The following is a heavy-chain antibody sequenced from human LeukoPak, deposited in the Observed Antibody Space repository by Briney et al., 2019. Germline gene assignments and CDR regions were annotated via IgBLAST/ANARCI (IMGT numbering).Heavy chain of an antibody. Sequence: SETLSLTCTVSGGSISSHYWSWIRQPPGKGLEWIGYIYYSGSTNYNPSLKSRVTISVDTSKNQFSLKLSSVTAADTAVYYCARHSLSAGEEQNWFDPWGQGTLVTVSS. V-gene: IGHV4-59*08. CDR2: IYYSGST. CDR3: ARHSLSAGEEQNWFDP. CDR1: GGSISSHY. J-gene: IGHJ5*02. D-gene: IGHD1-26*01.